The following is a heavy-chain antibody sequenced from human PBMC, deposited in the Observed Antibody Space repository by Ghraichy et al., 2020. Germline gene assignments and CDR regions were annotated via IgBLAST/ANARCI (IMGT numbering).Heavy chain of an antibody. Sequence: SETLSLTCTVSGGSISSSSYYWGWIRQPPGKGLEWIGSIYYSGSTYYNPSLKSRVTISVDTSKNQFSLKLSSVTAADTAVYYCARLRATVVTPRYYMDVSGKGTTVTVSS. V-gene: IGHV4-39*01. J-gene: IGHJ6*03. CDR1: GGSISSSSYY. CDR2: IYYSGST. D-gene: IGHD4-23*01. CDR3: ARLRATVVTPRYYMDV.